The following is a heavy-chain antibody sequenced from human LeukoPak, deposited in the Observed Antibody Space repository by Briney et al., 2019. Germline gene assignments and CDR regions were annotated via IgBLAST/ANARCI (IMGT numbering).Heavy chain of an antibody. V-gene: IGHV4-31*03. CDR1: GGSISSGGYY. Sequence: PSQTLSLTCTVSGGSISSGGYYWSWIRQHPGKGLEWIGYIYYSGSTYYNPSLKSRVTISVDTSKNQFSLKLSSVTAADTAVYYCARSPIVVVTAEENWFDPWGQGTLVTVSS. CDR2: IYYSGST. J-gene: IGHJ5*02. CDR3: ARSPIVVVTAEENWFDP. D-gene: IGHD2-21*02.